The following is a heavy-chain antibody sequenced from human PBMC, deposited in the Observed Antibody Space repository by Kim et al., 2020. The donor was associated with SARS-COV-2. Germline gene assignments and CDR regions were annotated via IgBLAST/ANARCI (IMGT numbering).Heavy chain of an antibody. D-gene: IGHD3-10*01. Sequence: GESLKISCKGSGYSFTSYWIGWVRQMPGKGLEWMGIIYPGDSDTRYSPSFQGQVTISADKSISTAYLQWSSLKASDTAMYYCAGGRSVGNYYGSGSNNHPIDYWGQGTLVTVSS. J-gene: IGHJ4*02. CDR3: AGGRSVGNYYGSGSNNHPIDY. V-gene: IGHV5-51*01. CDR2: IYPGDSDT. CDR1: GYSFTSYW.